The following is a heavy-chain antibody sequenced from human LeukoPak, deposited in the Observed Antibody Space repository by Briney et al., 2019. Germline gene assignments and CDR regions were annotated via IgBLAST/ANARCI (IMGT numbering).Heavy chain of an antibody. J-gene: IGHJ6*03. CDR3: ARCYGDYLYYYYYYMDV. D-gene: IGHD4-17*01. V-gene: IGHV1-18*01. Sequence: GASVKVSCKASGYTFTSYGISWVRQAPGQGLEWMGWISAYNGNTNYAQKLQGRVTMTTDTSTSTAYMELRSLRSDDTAVYYCARCYGDYLYYYYYYMDVWGKGTTVTVSS. CDR2: ISAYNGNT. CDR1: GYTFTSYG.